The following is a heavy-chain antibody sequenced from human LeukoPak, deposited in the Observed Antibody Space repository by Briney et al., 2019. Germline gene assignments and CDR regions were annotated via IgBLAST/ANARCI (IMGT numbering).Heavy chain of an antibody. CDR1: GYTFTSYY. J-gene: IGHJ3*02. CDR3: ATHTIVGVVTYGFPI. CDR2: INPSGGST. D-gene: IGHD3-3*01. V-gene: IGHV1-46*01. Sequence: GASVKVSCKASGYTFTSYYMHWVRQAPGQGLEWMGIINPSGGSTSYAQKFQGRVTMTRDMSTSTVYMELSSLRSEDTAVYYCATHTIVGVVTYGFPIWGRGTLVTVPS.